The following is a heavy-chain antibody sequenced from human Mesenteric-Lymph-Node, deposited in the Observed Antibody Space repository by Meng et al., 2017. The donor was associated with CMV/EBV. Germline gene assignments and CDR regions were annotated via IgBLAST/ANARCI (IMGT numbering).Heavy chain of an antibody. CDR2: ISSGSDYI. Sequence: GESLKISCGASGFLFSSFTMHWVRQAPGKGLEWVSSISSGSDYIYYAASVRGRFTISRDNAQNSVFLQMNSLRADDTAAYYCARDDFGSGNFDVWGQGTTVTVSS. J-gene: IGHJ3*01. CDR1: GFLFSSFT. D-gene: IGHD3-10*01. CDR3: ARDDFGSGNFDV. V-gene: IGHV3-21*06.